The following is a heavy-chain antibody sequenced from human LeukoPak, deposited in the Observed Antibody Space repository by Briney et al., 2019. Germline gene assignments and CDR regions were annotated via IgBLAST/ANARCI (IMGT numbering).Heavy chain of an antibody. Sequence: PGGSLRLSCAASGFTFSSYAMHWARQAPGKGLEWVAVISYDGSNKYYADSVKGRFTISRDNSKNTLYLQMNSLRAEDTAVYYCARDDLYYGSGSYYKMGFDYWGQGTLVTVSS. CDR1: GFTFSSYA. CDR3: ARDDLYYGSGSYYKMGFDY. V-gene: IGHV3-30-3*01. CDR2: ISYDGSNK. J-gene: IGHJ4*02. D-gene: IGHD3-10*01.